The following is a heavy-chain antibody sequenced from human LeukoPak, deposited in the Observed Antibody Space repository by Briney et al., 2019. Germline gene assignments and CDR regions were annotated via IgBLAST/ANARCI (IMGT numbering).Heavy chain of an antibody. D-gene: IGHD3-22*01. CDR2: ISYDGSNK. CDR3: AKDQGSGYNDAFDI. Sequence: PGGSLRLSCAASGFTFSSYGMHWVRQAPGKGLEWVAVISYDGSNKYYADSVKGRFTISRDNSKNTLYLQMNSLGAEDTAVYYCAKDQGSGYNDAFDIWGQGTMVTVSS. CDR1: GFTFSSYG. V-gene: IGHV3-30*18. J-gene: IGHJ3*02.